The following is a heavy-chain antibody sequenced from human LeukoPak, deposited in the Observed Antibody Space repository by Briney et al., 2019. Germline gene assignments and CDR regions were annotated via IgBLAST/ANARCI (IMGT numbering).Heavy chain of an antibody. CDR1: GFTFSSYA. D-gene: IGHD3-16*01. J-gene: IGHJ4*02. CDR3: AKKGVIMIXGYIDY. Sequence: GGSLRLSCAASGFTFSSYAMHWVRQAPGKGLEWVAVISYDGSNKYYADSVKGRFTISRDNSKNMLYLEMNSLRADDTAVYYCAKKGVIMIXGYIDYXXXXTLVAV. V-gene: IGHV3-30*04. CDR2: ISYDGSNK.